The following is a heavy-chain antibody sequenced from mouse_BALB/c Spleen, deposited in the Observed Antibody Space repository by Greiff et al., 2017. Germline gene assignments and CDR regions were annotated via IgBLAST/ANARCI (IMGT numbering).Heavy chain of an antibody. Sequence: VQLQQPGAELVKPGASVKMSCKASGYTFTSYWMHWVKQRPGQGLEWIGAIYPGNSDTSYNQKFKGKAKLTAVTSTSTAYMELSSLTNEDSAVYYCTRSTPITTSAMDYWGQGTSVTVSS. D-gene: IGHD1-1*01. CDR3: TRSTPITTSAMDY. CDR2: IYPGNSDT. CDR1: GYTFTSYW. J-gene: IGHJ4*01. V-gene: IGHV1-5*01.